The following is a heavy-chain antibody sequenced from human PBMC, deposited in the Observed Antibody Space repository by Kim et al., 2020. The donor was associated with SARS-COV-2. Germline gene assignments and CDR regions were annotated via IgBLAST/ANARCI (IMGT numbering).Heavy chain of an antibody. CDR2: ISSSSSYI. Sequence: GGSLRLSCAASGFTFSSYSMNWVRQAPGKGLEWVSSISSSSSYIYYADSVKGRFTISRDNAKNSLYLQMNSLRAEDTAVYYCARDSGVGQWLVRGDYWGQGTLVTVSS. CDR3: ARDSGVGQWLVRGDY. V-gene: IGHV3-21*01. CDR1: GFTFSSYS. D-gene: IGHD6-19*01. J-gene: IGHJ4*02.